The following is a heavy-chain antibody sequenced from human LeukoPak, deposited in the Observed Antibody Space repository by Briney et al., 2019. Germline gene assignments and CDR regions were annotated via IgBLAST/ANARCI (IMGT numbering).Heavy chain of an antibody. V-gene: IGHV3-53*01. J-gene: IGHJ4*02. CDR2: IYSGGST. D-gene: IGHD6-19*01. CDR3: ATTTEQWLVVPIWIDY. Sequence: PGGSLRLSCAASGFTVSSNYMSWVRQAPGKGLEWVSVIYSGGSTYYADSVKGRFTISRDNSKNTLYLQMNSLRAEDTAVYYCATTTEQWLVVPIWIDYWGQGTLVTVSS. CDR1: GFTVSSNY.